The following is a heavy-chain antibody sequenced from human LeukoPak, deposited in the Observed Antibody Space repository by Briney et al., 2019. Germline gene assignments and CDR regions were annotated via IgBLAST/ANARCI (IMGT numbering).Heavy chain of an antibody. Sequence: SVTVSCQASGGPFSSYAISWVRQAPGQGLEWMGRFIPILGIANYAQKFQGRVTITADKSTSTAYMELSSLRSEDTAVYYCARLSEQSGSGWFDPWGQGTLVTVSS. CDR1: GGPFSSYA. V-gene: IGHV1-69*04. J-gene: IGHJ5*02. CDR3: ARLSEQSGSGWFDP. CDR2: FIPILGIA. D-gene: IGHD6-19*01.